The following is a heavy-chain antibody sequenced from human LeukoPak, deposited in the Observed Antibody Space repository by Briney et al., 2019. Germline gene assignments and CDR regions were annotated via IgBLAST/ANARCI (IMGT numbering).Heavy chain of an antibody. Sequence: PGGSLRLSCAASGFTFSDHYMDWVRQAPGTGLEWVGRTKNKANSYTTEYAASVKGRFTISRDESKNSLYLQMNSLKTEDTAVYYCARWDSGSCSDWGQGTLVTVSS. CDR1: GFTFSDHY. CDR2: TKNKANSYTT. CDR3: ARWDSGSCSD. D-gene: IGHD1-26*01. J-gene: IGHJ4*02. V-gene: IGHV3-72*01.